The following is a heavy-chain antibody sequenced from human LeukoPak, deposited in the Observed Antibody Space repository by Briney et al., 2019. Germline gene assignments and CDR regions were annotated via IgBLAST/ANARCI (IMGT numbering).Heavy chain of an antibody. Sequence: PGGSLRLSCAASGFTFSSYEMNWVRQAPGKGLEWVSSISSSSSYIYYADSVKGRFTISRDNAKNSLYLQMNSLRAEDTAVYYCARSGSGWKYYFDYWGQETLVTVSS. CDR2: ISSSSSYI. CDR1: GFTFSSYE. V-gene: IGHV3-21*01. J-gene: IGHJ4*02. D-gene: IGHD6-19*01. CDR3: ARSGSGWKYYFDY.